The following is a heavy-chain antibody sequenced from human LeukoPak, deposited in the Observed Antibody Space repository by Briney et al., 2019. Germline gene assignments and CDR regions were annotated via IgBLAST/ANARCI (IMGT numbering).Heavy chain of an antibody. CDR2: IYYSGGT. D-gene: IGHD2-21*01. Sequence: ASETLSLTCTVSGGSIRSYYWSWIRQPPGEGLEWIGYIYYSGGTNYNPSLKSRVTISLDTSKNQLSLKVNSVTAADTAVYYCARGGAVVANNDMDVWGKGTTVTVSS. J-gene: IGHJ6*03. V-gene: IGHV4-59*01. CDR3: ARGGAVVANNDMDV. CDR1: GGSIRSYY.